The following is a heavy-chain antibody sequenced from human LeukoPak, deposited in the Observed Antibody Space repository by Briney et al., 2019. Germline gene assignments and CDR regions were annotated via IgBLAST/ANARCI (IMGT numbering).Heavy chain of an antibody. CDR1: GFTFSSYA. J-gene: IGHJ3*02. CDR3: AKDKTTVTPRGLDI. V-gene: IGHV3-30-3*01. CDR2: ISYDGSNK. D-gene: IGHD4-17*01. Sequence: PGGSLRLSCAASGFTFSSYAMHWVRQAPGKGLEWVAVISYDGSNKYYADSVKGRFTISRDNSKNTLYLQMNSLRAEDTAVYYCAKDKTTVTPRGLDIWGQGTMVTVSS.